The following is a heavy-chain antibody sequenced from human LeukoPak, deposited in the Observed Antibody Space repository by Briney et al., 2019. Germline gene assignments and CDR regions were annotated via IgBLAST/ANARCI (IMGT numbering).Heavy chain of an antibody. Sequence: SETLSLTCTVSGGSISSYYWSWIRQPAGQGLEWIGRIYTSGSTNYNPSLKSRVTMSVDTSKNQFSLKLSSVTAADTAVYYCAREWGYCSGGSCYNRLDYWGQGTLVTVSS. CDR2: IYTSGST. D-gene: IGHD2-15*01. CDR3: AREWGYCSGGSCYNRLDY. V-gene: IGHV4-4*07. J-gene: IGHJ4*02. CDR1: GGSISSYY.